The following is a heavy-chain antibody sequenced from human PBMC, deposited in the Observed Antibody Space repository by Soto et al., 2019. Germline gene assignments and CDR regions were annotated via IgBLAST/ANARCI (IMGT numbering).Heavy chain of an antibody. D-gene: IGHD6-13*01. CDR3: ASSTGDSSSLHVAFDI. CDR1: GFTFSSYS. CDR2: ISSSSSYI. V-gene: IGHV3-21*01. Sequence: EVQLVESGGGLVKPGGSLRLSCAASGFTFSSYSMNWVRQAPGKGLEWVSSISSSSSYIYYADSVKGRFTISRDNAKNSLYLQMNSLRAEDTAVYYCASSTGDSSSLHVAFDIWGQGTIVTVSS. J-gene: IGHJ3*02.